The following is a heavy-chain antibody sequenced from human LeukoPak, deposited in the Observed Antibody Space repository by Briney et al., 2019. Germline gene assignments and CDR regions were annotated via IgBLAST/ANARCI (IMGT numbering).Heavy chain of an antibody. D-gene: IGHD5-18*01. V-gene: IGHV1-2*06. Sequence: ASVKVSCKASGSTFTGYYMDWVRQAPGQGLEWMGRINPNSGGTNYAQKFQGRVTMTRDTSISTAYMELSRLRSDDTAVYYCAREPTGGYSYGSWFDPWGQGTLVTVSS. J-gene: IGHJ5*02. CDR3: AREPTGGYSYGSWFDP. CDR2: INPNSGGT. CDR1: GSTFTGYY.